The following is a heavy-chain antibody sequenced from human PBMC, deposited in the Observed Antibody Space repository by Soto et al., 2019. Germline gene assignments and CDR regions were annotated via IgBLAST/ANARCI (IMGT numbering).Heavy chain of an antibody. CDR3: ARENCSGGSCYSVFDY. Sequence: QVQLVESGGGVVQPGRSLRLSCAASGFTFSSYAMHWVRQAPGKGLEWVAVISYDGSNKYYADSMKGRFTISRDNSKNTLYLQMNSLRAEDTAVYYCARENCSGGSCYSVFDYWGQGTLVTVSS. V-gene: IGHV3-30-3*01. J-gene: IGHJ4*02. D-gene: IGHD2-15*01. CDR2: ISYDGSNK. CDR1: GFTFSSYA.